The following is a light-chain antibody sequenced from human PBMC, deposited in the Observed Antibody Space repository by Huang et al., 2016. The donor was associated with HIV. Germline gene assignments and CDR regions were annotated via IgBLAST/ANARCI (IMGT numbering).Light chain of an antibody. V-gene: IGKV4-1*01. CDR3: QQYYSTLT. CDR1: QGVLYSSNNKNY. Sequence: DIVMTQSPDSLAVSLGERATINCKSSQGVLYSSNNKNYLAWYQQKPGQPPRLLIYWASTREYGVPDRFSGSGSGTDFTLTISSLQAEDVAVYYCQQYYSTLTFGGGTKVEIK. CDR2: WAS. J-gene: IGKJ4*01.